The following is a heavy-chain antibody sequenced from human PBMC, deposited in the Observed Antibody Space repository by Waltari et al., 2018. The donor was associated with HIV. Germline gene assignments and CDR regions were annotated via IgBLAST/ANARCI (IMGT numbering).Heavy chain of an antibody. CDR2: INPDNGYT. CDR1: GDTFTKDA. V-gene: IGHV1-3*01. CDR3: ARDKPQTQILGVISGAFDI. D-gene: IGHD1-26*01. Sequence: QVQLVQSGAEVKKPGASVKVSCKASGDTFTKDALHWVRQAPGQRPEWMGWINPDNGYTGYAQKFKGRVTITTDTAARTAYMELSSLRSEDTAVYYCARDKPQTQILGVISGAFDIWGQGTEVTVSS. J-gene: IGHJ3*02.